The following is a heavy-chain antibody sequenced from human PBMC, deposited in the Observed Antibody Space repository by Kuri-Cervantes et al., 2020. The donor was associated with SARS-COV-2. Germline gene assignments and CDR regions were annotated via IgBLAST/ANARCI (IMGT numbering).Heavy chain of an antibody. CDR1: GFTFSSYA. CDR3: AGNIVVVPAAIGNDAFDI. V-gene: IGHV3-30-3*01. D-gene: IGHD2-2*01. J-gene: IGHJ3*02. Sequence: GGSLRLSCAASGFTFSSYAMHWVRQAPGKGLEWVAVISYDGSNKYYADSVKGRFTISRDNSKNTLYLQMNSLRAEDTAVYYCAGNIVVVPAAIGNDAFDIWGQGTMVTVSS. CDR2: ISYDGSNK.